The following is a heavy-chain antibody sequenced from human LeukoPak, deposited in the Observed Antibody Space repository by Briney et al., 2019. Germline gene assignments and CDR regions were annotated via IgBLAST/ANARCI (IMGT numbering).Heavy chain of an antibody. V-gene: IGHV3-23*01. CDR2: IIGSGLST. CDR3: AKDLSPGPD. CDR1: GFTFSSYA. J-gene: IGHJ4*02. Sequence: GGSLRLSCAASGFTFSSYAMSWVRQAPGKGLKWVSAIIGSGLSTYYADSVKGRFTISRDNSKNTLYLQMNSLRAEDTAVYYCAKDLSPGPDWGQGTLATVSS.